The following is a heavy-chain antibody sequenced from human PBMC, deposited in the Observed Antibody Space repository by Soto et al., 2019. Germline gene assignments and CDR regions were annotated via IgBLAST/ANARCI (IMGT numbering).Heavy chain of an antibody. CDR2: VSTYDGNT. CDR3: ARDEEDANLMIVVLPGDY. V-gene: IGHV1-18*01. J-gene: IGHJ4*02. CDR1: GYRFSRYG. Sequence: QVQLVQSGGEVKEPGASVKVSCKASGYRFSRYGINWVRQAPGQGLEWMGWVSTYDGNTQYAQKFQGRITMTTDKSTNTVYLEMRSLTSDDTAVYYCARDEEDANLMIVVLPGDYWGQGTLVSVSS. D-gene: IGHD2-21*01.